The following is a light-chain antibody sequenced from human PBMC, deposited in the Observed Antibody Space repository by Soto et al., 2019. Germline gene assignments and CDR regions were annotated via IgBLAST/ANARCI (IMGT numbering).Light chain of an antibody. Sequence: EIVLTQSPGTLSLSPGERATLSCRASQSVTSTYLAWYQQTPGQAPRLLIYGTSNRATGVPDRFSGSGSGTDFTLNIRGLEPEDFAVYYCQQSESSPRTFGQGTKVEIK. CDR3: QQSESSPRT. CDR2: GTS. J-gene: IGKJ1*01. V-gene: IGKV3-20*01. CDR1: QSVTSTY.